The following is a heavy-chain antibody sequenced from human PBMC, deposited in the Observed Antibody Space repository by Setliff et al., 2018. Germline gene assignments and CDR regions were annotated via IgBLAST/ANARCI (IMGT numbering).Heavy chain of an antibody. CDR2: IYHSGSI. V-gene: IGHV4-4*02. Sequence: PSETLSLTCTVSGGSISSSNWWTWVRQPPGKGLEWIGEIYHSGSINYNPSLKSRVTMSVDKSKNQFSLKLTSVTAADTAVYYCARGLEGEDYFYYMDVWGQGTLVTVSS. CDR3: ARGLEGEDYFYYMDV. D-gene: IGHD2-21*01. CDR1: GGSISSSNW. J-gene: IGHJ6*03.